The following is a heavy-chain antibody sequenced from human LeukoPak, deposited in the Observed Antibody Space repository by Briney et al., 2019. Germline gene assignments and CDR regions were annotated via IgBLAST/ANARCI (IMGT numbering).Heavy chain of an antibody. V-gene: IGHV4-59*08. J-gene: IGHJ1*01. CDR3: ASMGYLGLGYFQH. CDR2: IYYSGST. D-gene: IGHD5-12*01. Sequence: PSETLSLTFTVSGGSISSYYWSWIRQPPGKGLEWIGYIYYSGSTNYNPSLKSRVTISVDTSKNQFSLKLSSVTAADTAVYYCASMGYLGLGYFQHWGQGTLVTVSS. CDR1: GGSISSYY.